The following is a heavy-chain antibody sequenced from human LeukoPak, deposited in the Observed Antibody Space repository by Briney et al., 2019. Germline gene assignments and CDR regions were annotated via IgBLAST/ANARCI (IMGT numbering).Heavy chain of an antibody. V-gene: IGHV4-34*01. CDR1: GGSFSGYY. Sequence: SETLSLTCAVYGGSFSGYYWSWIRQPPGKELEWIGEINHSGSTNYNPSLKSRVTISVDTSKNQFSLKLSSVTAADTAVYYCARETMVRGVIYYYYMDVWGKGTTVTVSS. J-gene: IGHJ6*03. D-gene: IGHD3-10*01. CDR3: ARETMVRGVIYYYYMDV. CDR2: INHSGST.